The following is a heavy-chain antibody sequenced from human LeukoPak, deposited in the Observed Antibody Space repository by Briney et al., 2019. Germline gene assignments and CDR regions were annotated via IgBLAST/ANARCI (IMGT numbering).Heavy chain of an antibody. CDR1: GYSISSGYY. D-gene: IGHD1-1*01. J-gene: IGHJ4*02. CDR3: ARDNIGGTGELDY. Sequence: SETLSLTCTFSGYSISSGYYWGWIRQPPGKGLEWIGSIYHSGSTYYNPSLKSRVTISVDTSKNQFSLKLSSVTAADTAVYYCARDNIGGTGELDYWGQGTLVTVSS. V-gene: IGHV4-38-2*02. CDR2: IYHSGST.